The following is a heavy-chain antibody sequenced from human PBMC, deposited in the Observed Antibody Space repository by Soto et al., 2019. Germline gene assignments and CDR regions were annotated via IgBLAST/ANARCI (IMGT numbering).Heavy chain of an antibody. D-gene: IGHD5-12*01. J-gene: IGHJ3*02. CDR3: ARDLFGRDGYNYRVRAFDI. CDR2: ISSSSSYI. CDR1: GFTFSSYS. V-gene: IGHV3-21*01. Sequence: GGSLRLSCAASGFTFSSYSMNWVRQAPGKGLEWVSSISSSSSYIYYADSVKGRFTISRDNAKNSLCLQMNSLRAEDTAVYYCARDLFGRDGYNYRVRAFDIWGQGTMVTVSS.